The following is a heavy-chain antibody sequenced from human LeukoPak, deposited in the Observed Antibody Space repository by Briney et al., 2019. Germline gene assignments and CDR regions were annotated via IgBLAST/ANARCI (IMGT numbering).Heavy chain of an antibody. V-gene: IGHV3-53*01. Sequence: GGSLRLSCAASGFTFSSYAMTWVRQAPGKGLEWVSVIYRGGSTYYADSVKGQFSISRDNSKNMLYLQMNSLRAEDTAVYYCATYGPLTGDDYWGQGTLVTVSS. CDR3: ATYGPLTGDDY. CDR2: IYRGGST. CDR1: GFTFSSYA. D-gene: IGHD7-27*01. J-gene: IGHJ4*02.